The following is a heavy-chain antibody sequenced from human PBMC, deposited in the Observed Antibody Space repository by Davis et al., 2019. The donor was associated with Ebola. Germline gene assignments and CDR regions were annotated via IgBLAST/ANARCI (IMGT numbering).Heavy chain of an antibody. CDR2: IKQDGSEK. J-gene: IGHJ5*02. V-gene: IGHV3-7*03. CDR3: ARVTIFGVVTA. CDR1: GFTFSSSW. D-gene: IGHD3-3*01. Sequence: GGSLRLSCAASGFTFSSSWMSWVRQAPGKGLEWVANIKQDGSEKYYVDSVKGRFTISRDNAKNSLYLQMNSLGAEDTAVYYCARVTIFGVVTAWGQGTLVTVSS.